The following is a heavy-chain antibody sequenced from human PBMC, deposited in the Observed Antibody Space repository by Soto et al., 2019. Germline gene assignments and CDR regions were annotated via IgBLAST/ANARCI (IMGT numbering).Heavy chain of an antibody. V-gene: IGHV3-30-3*01. CDR2: ISYDGTNK. CDR3: ARDPKTSGSQHWAFNYFDS. CDR1: GFIFSISP. D-gene: IGHD2-15*01. J-gene: IGHJ4*02. Sequence: QVQLVESGGGVVQPGRSLRLSCAASGFIFSISPMHWVRQAPCKGPEWVALISYDGTNKFYADSVKGRVTISRDNSKSTLYLQVDSLRPEDAAVYYCARDPKTSGSQHWAFNYFDSWGQGTLVTVSS.